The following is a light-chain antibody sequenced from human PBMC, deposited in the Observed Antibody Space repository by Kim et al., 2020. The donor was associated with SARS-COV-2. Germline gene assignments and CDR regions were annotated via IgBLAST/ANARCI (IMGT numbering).Light chain of an antibody. J-gene: IGKJ1*01. CDR1: QGVSSNY. CDR2: GAS. Sequence: SPGEKAPLCCVASQGVSSNYYAWYQQKPGQAPRLLRYGASSRATGIPDRFSGSGSGTDFTLTITRLEPEDCAVYYCQQYSSSPATFGQGTKVDIK. V-gene: IGKV3-20*01. CDR3: QQYSSSPAT.